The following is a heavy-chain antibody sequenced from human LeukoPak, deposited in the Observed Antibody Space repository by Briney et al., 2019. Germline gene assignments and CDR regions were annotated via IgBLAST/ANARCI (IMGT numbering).Heavy chain of an antibody. V-gene: IGHV4-30-4*08. CDR2: IYYSGST. Sequence: SQTLSLTCTVSGGSISSGGYYWTWIRQPPGKGLEWIGYIYYSGSTYYNPSLKSRVTISVDTSKNQFSLKLSSVTAADTAVYYCARDRVRYCSGGSCYSVDYWGQGTLVTVSS. D-gene: IGHD2-15*01. CDR1: GGSISSGGYY. J-gene: IGHJ4*02. CDR3: ARDRVRYCSGGSCYSVDY.